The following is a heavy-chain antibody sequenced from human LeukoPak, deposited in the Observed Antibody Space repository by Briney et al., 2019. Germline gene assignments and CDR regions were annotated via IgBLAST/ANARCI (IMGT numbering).Heavy chain of an antibody. CDR2: MNPNSGNT. J-gene: IGHJ4*02. D-gene: IGHD3-3*01. Sequence: ASVKVSCKASGYTFTGHDINWVRQAAGQGLEWMGWMNPNSGNTGYAERFHGRVTMTRNTSISTAYMELSSLRSEDTAVYYCQRITIFGVIIDFDYWGQGTLVTVSS. CDR1: GYTFTGHD. V-gene: IGHV1-8*01. CDR3: QRITIFGVIIDFDY.